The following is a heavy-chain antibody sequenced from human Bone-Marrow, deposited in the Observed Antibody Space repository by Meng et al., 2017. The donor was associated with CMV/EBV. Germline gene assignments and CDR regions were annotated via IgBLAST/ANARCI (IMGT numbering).Heavy chain of an antibody. CDR2: INPNSGGT. CDR1: GGTFSSYT. CDR3: ASLWELLGAFDI. J-gene: IGHJ3*02. D-gene: IGHD1-26*01. V-gene: IGHV1-2*02. Sequence: ASVKVSCKASGGTFSSYTISCVRQAPGQGLEWMGWINPNSGGTNYAQKFQGRVTMTRDTSISTAYMELSRLRSDDTAVYYCASLWELLGAFDIWGQGTMVTVSS.